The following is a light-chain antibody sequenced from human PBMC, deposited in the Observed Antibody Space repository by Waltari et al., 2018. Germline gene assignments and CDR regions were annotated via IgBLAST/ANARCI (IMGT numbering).Light chain of an antibody. CDR1: QSVLYSSTNNNY. J-gene: IGKJ1*01. V-gene: IGKV4-1*01. CDR3: QQYNNWPKT. Sequence: DIVMTQSPDSLAVSLGERATINCKSSQSVLYSSTNNNYLAWYQQKPGQAPRLLIYGASTRATGIPARFSGSGSGTEFTLTISSLQSEDFAVYYCQQYNNWPKTFGQGTKVEIK. CDR2: GAS.